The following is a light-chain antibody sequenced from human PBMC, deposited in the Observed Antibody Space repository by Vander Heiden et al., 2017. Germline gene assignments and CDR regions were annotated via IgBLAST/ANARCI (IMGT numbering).Light chain of an antibody. CDR3: QAWDSSTEGV. J-gene: IGLJ1*01. Sequence: SYALTQPPSVSVSPGQTASITCSGDKLGDKYACWYQQKPGQSPVLVIYQDSKRPSGIPERFSGSNSGNTATLTISGTQAMDEADYYCQAWDSSTEGVFGTGTKVTVL. CDR2: QDS. CDR1: KLGDKY. V-gene: IGLV3-1*01.